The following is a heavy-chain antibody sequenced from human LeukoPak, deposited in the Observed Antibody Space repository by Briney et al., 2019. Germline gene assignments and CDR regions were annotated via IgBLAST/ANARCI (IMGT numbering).Heavy chain of an antibody. CDR2: IYYGGTT. CDR1: GSSMSRGYY. V-gene: IGHV4-38-2*02. D-gene: IGHD1-26*01. Sequence: SETLSLTCSLSGSSMSRGYYWGWIRQPPGKGLQWIASIYYGGTTWYNPSLRSRVSISVDTSKNQFSLELTSMTAADTAVYYCAKAKWALTVFLDYWGQGTLVTVSS. CDR3: AKAKWALTVFLDY. J-gene: IGHJ4*02.